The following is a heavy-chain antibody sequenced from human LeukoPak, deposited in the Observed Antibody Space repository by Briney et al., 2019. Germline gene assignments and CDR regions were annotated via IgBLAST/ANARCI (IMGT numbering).Heavy chain of an antibody. J-gene: IGHJ4*02. D-gene: IGHD3-3*01. CDR2: INPNSGGT. V-gene: IGHV1-2*02. CDR3: VRVYDFWSGPFDY. CDR1: GYTFTGYY. Sequence: ASVKVSCKASGYTFTGYYMHWVRQAPGQGLEWMGWINPNSGGTNYAQKFQGRVTMTRDTSISTAYMELRSLRSDDTAVYYCVRVYDFWSGPFDYWGQGTLVTVSS.